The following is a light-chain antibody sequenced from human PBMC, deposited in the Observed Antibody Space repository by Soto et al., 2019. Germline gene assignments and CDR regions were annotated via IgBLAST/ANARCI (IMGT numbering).Light chain of an antibody. CDR3: QQYDSYPLT. Sequence: DVQMTQSPSTLSASVGDRVTIACRASQNVNKWLAWYQQKSGKAPKLLIYEVSNLESGVPSRFSGSGSGTEFTLNISSLQPDDFATYYCQQYDSYPLTFGQGTEVEIK. V-gene: IGKV1-5*03. CDR1: QNVNKW. J-gene: IGKJ1*01. CDR2: EVS.